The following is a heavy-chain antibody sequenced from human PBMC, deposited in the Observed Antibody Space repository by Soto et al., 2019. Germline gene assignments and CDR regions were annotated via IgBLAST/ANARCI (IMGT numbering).Heavy chain of an antibody. Sequence: QVQLVESGGGXXXXGRSXRLSCAASGFTFSSYAMHWVRQAPGKGLEWVAVISYDGSNKYYADSVKGRFTISRDNSKNTLYLQMNSLRAEDTAVYYCARGVVVAATSFRYFDLWGRGTLVTVSS. J-gene: IGHJ2*01. V-gene: IGHV3-30-3*01. CDR3: ARGVVVAATSFRYFDL. CDR2: ISYDGSNK. CDR1: GFTFSSYA. D-gene: IGHD2-15*01.